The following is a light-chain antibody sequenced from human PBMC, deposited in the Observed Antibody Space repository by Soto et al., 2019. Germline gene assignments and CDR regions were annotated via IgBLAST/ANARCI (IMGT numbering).Light chain of an antibody. V-gene: IGKV3-15*01. CDR2: EAS. Sequence: ELVLSQSPSTLSLSPGERATLSCRASQSIRQNLAWYQQKPGQAPTLLIYEASTRATGVPARFSGSGSGTEFTLTISSLQSEDFAIYYCQQSHNYMYTFGQGTKVDIK. J-gene: IGKJ2*01. CDR1: QSIRQN. CDR3: QQSHNYMYT.